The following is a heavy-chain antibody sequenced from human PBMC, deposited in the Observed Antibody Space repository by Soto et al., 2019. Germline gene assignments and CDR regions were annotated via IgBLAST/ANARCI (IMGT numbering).Heavy chain of an antibody. CDR3: ARRYCSGGSCYSQYAFDI. J-gene: IGHJ3*02. Sequence: PGESLKISCKGSGYSFTSYWIGWVRQMPGKGLEWMGIIYPGDSDTRYSPSFQGQVTISADKSISTAYLQWSSLKASDTAMYYCARRYCSGGSCYSQYAFDIWGQGTMVTVSS. CDR2: IYPGDSDT. D-gene: IGHD2-15*01. CDR1: GYSFTSYW. V-gene: IGHV5-51*01.